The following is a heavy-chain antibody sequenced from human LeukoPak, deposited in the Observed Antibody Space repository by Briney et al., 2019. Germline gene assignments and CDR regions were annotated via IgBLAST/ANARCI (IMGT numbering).Heavy chain of an antibody. J-gene: IGHJ4*02. V-gene: IGHV4-39*01. CDR1: GGSISSSSYY. Sequence: SETLSLTCTVSGGSISSSSYYWGWIRQPPGKGLEWIGSIYYSGSTYYNPSLKSRVTISVDTSKNQFSLKLSSVTAADTAVYYCWGYCSSTSCYRTRFDYWGQGTLVTVSS. D-gene: IGHD2-2*01. CDR3: WGYCSSTSCYRTRFDY. CDR2: IYYSGST.